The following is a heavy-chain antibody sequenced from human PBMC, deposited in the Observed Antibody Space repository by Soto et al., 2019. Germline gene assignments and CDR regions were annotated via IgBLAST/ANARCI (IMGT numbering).Heavy chain of an antibody. D-gene: IGHD6-13*01. CDR2: ISAYNGNT. CDR3: ASTSSSWYTNHWFDP. V-gene: IGHV1-18*01. CDR1: VYTFTSYG. Sequence: GASVTVSSKASVYTFTSYGICWVRRETEQGLEWMGWISAYNGNTNYAQKLQGRVTMTTDTSTSTARMELRSLRSDDTAVYYCASTSSSWYTNHWFDPWGLGTLVTVSS. J-gene: IGHJ5*02.